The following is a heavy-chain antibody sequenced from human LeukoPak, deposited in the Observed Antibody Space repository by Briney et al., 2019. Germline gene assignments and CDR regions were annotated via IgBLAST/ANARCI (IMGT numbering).Heavy chain of an antibody. J-gene: IGHJ4*02. CDR2: FDPGDGET. CDR1: GYTLTELS. V-gene: IGHV1-24*01. Sequence: GASVNVSCKVSGYTLTELSMHWVRQAPGKGLEWISGFDPGDGETIYAQTVQGRVTMTEDTSTDTDYMELSSLRSEDTAVYYCATGAMVRGVIITWLDYWGQGTLVTVSS. CDR3: ATGAMVRGVIITWLDY. D-gene: IGHD3-10*01.